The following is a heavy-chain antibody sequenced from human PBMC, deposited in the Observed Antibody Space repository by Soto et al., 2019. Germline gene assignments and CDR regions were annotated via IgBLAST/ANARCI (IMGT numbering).Heavy chain of an antibody. D-gene: IGHD2-15*01. CDR2: INHSGST. J-gene: IGHJ5*02. CDR3: ARGKPLGYCSGGSCRGRFDP. V-gene: IGHV4-34*01. Sequence: SETLSLTCAVYGGSFSGYYWSWIRQPPGKGLEWIGEINHSGSTNYNPSLKSRVTISVDTSKNQFSLKLSSVTAADTAEYYCARGKPLGYCSGGSCRGRFDPWGQGTLVTVSS. CDR1: GGSFSGYY.